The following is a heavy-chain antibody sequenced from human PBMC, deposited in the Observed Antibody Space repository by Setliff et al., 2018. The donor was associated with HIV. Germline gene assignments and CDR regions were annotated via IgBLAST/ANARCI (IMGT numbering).Heavy chain of an antibody. D-gene: IGHD6-13*01. CDR3: ARTSSKFYAGNGMDV. V-gene: IGHV4-39*07. CDR1: GDSMSNSGYY. J-gene: IGHJ6*04. CDR2: IYYSGTP. Sequence: PSETLSLTCTVSGDSMSNSGYYWSWLRQSPGKGLEWIGSIYYSGTPYYSPSLNSRVTISLDMSKTQFFLRLISMTAADTAIYYCARTSSKFYAGNGMDVWGKGTTVTVSS.